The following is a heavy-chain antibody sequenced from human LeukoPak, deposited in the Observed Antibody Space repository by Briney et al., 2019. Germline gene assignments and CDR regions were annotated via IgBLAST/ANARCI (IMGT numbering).Heavy chain of an antibody. CDR1: GGSISSGTYY. CDR3: ARALADSSGYYSHFDY. V-gene: IGHV4-39*07. Sequence: PSEILSLTCTVSGGSISSGTYYWGWIRQPPGKGLEWIGSIYYSGSTYYNPSLKSRVTISEDTSKNQFSLKLSSMTAADTAVYYCARALADSSGYYSHFDYWGQGTLVTVSS. J-gene: IGHJ4*02. CDR2: IYYSGST. D-gene: IGHD3-22*01.